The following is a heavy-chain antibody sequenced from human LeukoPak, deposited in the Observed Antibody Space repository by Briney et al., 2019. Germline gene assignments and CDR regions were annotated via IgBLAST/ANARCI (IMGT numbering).Heavy chain of an antibody. D-gene: IGHD3-10*01. Sequence: GGSLRLSCAASGFTFSNNWMTWVRQAPGKGLEWVASVKKDASEKYYVDSVKGRFTISRDNAKNSLYLQMNSLRVEDTAVYYCARGSSGLGGSGGWGQGTLVTVSS. CDR2: VKKDASEK. V-gene: IGHV3-7*01. CDR1: GFTFSNNW. CDR3: ARGSSGLGGSGG. J-gene: IGHJ4*02.